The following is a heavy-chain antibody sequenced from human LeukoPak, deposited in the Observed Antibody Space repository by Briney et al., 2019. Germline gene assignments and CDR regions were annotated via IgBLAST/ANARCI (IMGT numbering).Heavy chain of an antibody. CDR2: INEDGGKT. D-gene: IGHD2-15*01. CDR1: GFSFDDYP. J-gene: IGHJ3*02. CDR3: AKEIDTLGTNAFDI. V-gene: IGHV3-43*02. Sequence: PGVSLRLSCAALGFSFDDYPMHWVRQGPGKGLEWVSLINEDGGKTFYADSVRGRFTISRDNSKNSLYLQMNSLRTEDTALYYCAKEIDTLGTNAFDIWGQGTIVTLSS.